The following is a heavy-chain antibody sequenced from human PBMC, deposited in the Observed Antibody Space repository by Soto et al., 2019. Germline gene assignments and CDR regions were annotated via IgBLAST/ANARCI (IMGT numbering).Heavy chain of an antibody. CDR1: VFTFSRVS. V-gene: IGHV3-21*01. CDR2: ISSASSET. J-gene: IGHJ4*02. CDR3: ARVAY. Sequence: PWGSLRLSCEASVFTFSRVSMNWFRQVPGKGLEWVASISSASSETWYADSVKGRFIISRDNAQNSLFLQMNTLRPEDSAIYYCARVAYWGPGTQVTVSS.